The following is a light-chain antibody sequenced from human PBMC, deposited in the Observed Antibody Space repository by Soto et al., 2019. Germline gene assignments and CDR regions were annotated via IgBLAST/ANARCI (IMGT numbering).Light chain of an antibody. CDR3: MQALQTPRT. CDR1: QSLLHSNGYNY. V-gene: IGKV2-28*01. CDR2: LGS. Sequence: DIVMTQSPLSLPVTPGEPASISCRSSQSLLHSNGYNYLDWYLQKPGQSPQLLIYLGSNRASGVPDRFCGSGSGTDFTLKISRVAAEDAGVYYCMQALQTPRTFGQGTMVEIK. J-gene: IGKJ1*01.